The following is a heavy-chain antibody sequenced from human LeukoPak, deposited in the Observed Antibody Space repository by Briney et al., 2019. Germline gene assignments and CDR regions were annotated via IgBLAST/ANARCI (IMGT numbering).Heavy chain of an antibody. CDR3: ARDTSSWNNVMSY. D-gene: IGHD6-13*01. V-gene: IGHV3-21*01. CDR1: GLTISTYY. Sequence: GGSLRLSCAASGLTISTYYMNWVRQAPGKGLEWVSSISDSSSYIYYADSVKGRFTISRDNAKNSLYLQMNSLRAEDTAVYYCARDTSSWNNVMSYWGQGTLVTVSS. CDR2: ISDSSSYI. J-gene: IGHJ4*02.